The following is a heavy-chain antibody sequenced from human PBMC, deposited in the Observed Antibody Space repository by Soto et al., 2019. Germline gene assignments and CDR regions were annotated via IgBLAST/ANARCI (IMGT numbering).Heavy chain of an antibody. CDR2: ISNDESNK. Sequence: QVQLVESGGGVVQPGRSLRLSCAASGFTFSTYGLPWVRQAPGKGLEWVAFISNDESNKYYADSVKGRFTISRDNSKNTLYLQMNSLRAEDTAVYYCTKEADAFDVWGQGTMVTVSS. V-gene: IGHV3-30*18. CDR3: TKEADAFDV. J-gene: IGHJ3*01. CDR1: GFTFSTYG.